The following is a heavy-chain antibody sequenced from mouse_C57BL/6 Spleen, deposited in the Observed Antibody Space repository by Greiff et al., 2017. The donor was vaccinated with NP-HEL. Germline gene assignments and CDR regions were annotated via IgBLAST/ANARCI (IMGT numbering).Heavy chain of an antibody. CDR3: ARHGDYDAYYFDY. D-gene: IGHD2-4*01. CDR1: GFTFSSYG. V-gene: IGHV5-6*02. Sequence: DVMLVESGGDLVKPGGSLKLSCAASGFTFSSYGMSWVRQTPDKRLEWVATISSGGSYTYYPDSVKGRFTISRDNAKNTLYLQMSSLKSEDTAMYYCARHGDYDAYYFDYWGQGTTLTVSS. J-gene: IGHJ2*01. CDR2: ISSGGSYT.